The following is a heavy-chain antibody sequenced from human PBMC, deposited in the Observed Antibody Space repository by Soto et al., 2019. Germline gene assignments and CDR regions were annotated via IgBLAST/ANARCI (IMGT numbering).Heavy chain of an antibody. D-gene: IGHD4-17*01. Sequence: SETLTLTCAVYGGSFSDYYCSWIRQPQGKGLEWIGEINHSGSTNYNPSLKSRATISVDTSKNQFSLKLSSVTAADTAVYYCARVYGDYASYFDYWGQGTLVTVSS. J-gene: IGHJ4*02. CDR1: GGSFSDYY. CDR2: INHSGST. CDR3: ARVYGDYASYFDY. V-gene: IGHV4-34*01.